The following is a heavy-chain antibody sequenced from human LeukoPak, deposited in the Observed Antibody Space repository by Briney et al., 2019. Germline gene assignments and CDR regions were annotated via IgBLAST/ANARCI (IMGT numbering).Heavy chain of an antibody. D-gene: IGHD2-15*01. V-gene: IGHV1-46*02. Sequence: ASVKVSCMAFRYTFNSYYIHWVRQAPGQGLEWMGVINPSGGSTSYAQKSQGRVTITRDTSTSTVYMELSSLGSEDRAVYYCARGDIDYWGQGTLVTVSS. J-gene: IGHJ4*02. CDR2: INPSGGST. CDR3: ARGDIDY. CDR1: RYTFNSYY.